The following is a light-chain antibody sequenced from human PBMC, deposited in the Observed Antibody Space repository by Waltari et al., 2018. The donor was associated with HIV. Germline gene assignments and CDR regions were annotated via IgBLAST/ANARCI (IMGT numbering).Light chain of an antibody. CDR1: SSNIENDN. CDR2: KNF. Sequence: QSFLTQPPSASGTPGQTVTISCSGSSSNIENDNVYWYQQLPGMTPKLLIYKNFLRPSVVPDRFAASRSGTSASLTSSGLRSADEADYYCVGWDSSLSAYVFGAGTKVAVL. J-gene: IGLJ1*01. V-gene: IGLV1-47*01. CDR3: VGWDSSLSAYV.